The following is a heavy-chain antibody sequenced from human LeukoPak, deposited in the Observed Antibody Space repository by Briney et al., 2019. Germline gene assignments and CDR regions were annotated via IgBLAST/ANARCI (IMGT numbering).Heavy chain of an antibody. CDR2: IRYDGSNK. D-gene: IGHD7-27*01. Sequence: GGSLRLSCAASGFTFSSYCMNWVRQAPGKGLEWVTFIRYDGSNKYYADSVKGRFTISRDNSKNSLYLQMNSLRAEDTAVYYCARELPGAFDIWGQGTMVTVSS. J-gene: IGHJ3*02. CDR3: ARELPGAFDI. V-gene: IGHV3-30*02. CDR1: GFTFSSYC.